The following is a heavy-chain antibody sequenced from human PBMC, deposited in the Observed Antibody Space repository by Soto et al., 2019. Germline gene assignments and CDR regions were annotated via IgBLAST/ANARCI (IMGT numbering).Heavy chain of an antibody. Sequence: SETLSLTCTVSGYSISSSSSYWGWIRQPPGKGLEWIGSIYYSGSTYYNPSLKSRVTISVDTSKNQFSLKLSSVTAADTAVYYCASGYDILTGYQRGDYYGMDVWGQGTTVT. CDR2: IYYSGST. CDR1: GYSISSSSSY. CDR3: ASGYDILTGYQRGDYYGMDV. V-gene: IGHV4-39*01. J-gene: IGHJ6*02. D-gene: IGHD3-9*01.